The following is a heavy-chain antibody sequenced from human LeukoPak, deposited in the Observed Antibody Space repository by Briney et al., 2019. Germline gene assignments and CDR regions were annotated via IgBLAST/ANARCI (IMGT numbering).Heavy chain of an antibody. V-gene: IGHV3-30*02. CDR3: AKDQGRIVATIFVY. J-gene: IGHJ4*02. CDR2: IQYDGSNQ. D-gene: IGHD5-12*01. Sequence: PGGSLRLSCAASGFSFSDYGMHWVRQAPGKGLEWVAFIQYDGSNQFYADSVKGRFTISRDNGKNTLYLQMNSLGAEDTAVYYCAKDQGRIVATIFVYWGQGTLVTVSS. CDR1: GFSFSDYG.